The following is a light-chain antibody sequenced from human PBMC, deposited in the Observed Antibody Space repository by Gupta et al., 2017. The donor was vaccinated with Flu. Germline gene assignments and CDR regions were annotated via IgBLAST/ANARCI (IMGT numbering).Light chain of an antibody. CDR1: QSTSNY. J-gene: IGKJ2*01. CDR2: NAS. V-gene: IGKV1-39*01. Sequence: DVQMTQSPSSLSASVGDRVTITCRTSQSTSNYLNWEQQKPGEAPKLLIYNASSLQSGVTSRLSGSGSGTDFTCTSNSLQPEAVATYYCQRFYSFGKGTRWRSN. CDR3: QRFYS.